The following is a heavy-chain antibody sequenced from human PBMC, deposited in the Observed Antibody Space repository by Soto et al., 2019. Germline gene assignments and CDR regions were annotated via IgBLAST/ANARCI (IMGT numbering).Heavy chain of an antibody. CDR2: FSAENGDT. CDR1: GYTLTELS. J-gene: IGHJ4*02. Sequence: ASVKVSCKVSGYTLTELSMHWVRQAPGKRLEWMGWFSAENGDTIYAQKLQGRVTMTEDTSTNTAYMELSSLRSDDTAVYYCARDLAYYDFWSKQSYYFDYWGQGTLVTVSS. V-gene: IGHV1-24*01. D-gene: IGHD3-3*01. CDR3: ARDLAYYDFWSKQSYYFDY.